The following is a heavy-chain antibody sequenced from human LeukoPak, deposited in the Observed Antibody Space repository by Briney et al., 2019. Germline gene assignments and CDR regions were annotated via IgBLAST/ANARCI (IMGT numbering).Heavy chain of an antibody. CDR3: AKDFGYCSSTSCYYFDY. CDR1: GFTFTSSA. J-gene: IGHJ4*02. CDR2: IVVGSGNT. V-gene: IGHV1-58*01. Sequence: GASVKVSCKASGFTFTSSAVQWVRQARGQRLEWIGWIVVGSGNTNYAQKFQERVTITRDMSTSTAYMELSSLRSEDTAVYYCAKDFGYCSSTSCYYFDYWGQGTLVTVSS. D-gene: IGHD2-2*01.